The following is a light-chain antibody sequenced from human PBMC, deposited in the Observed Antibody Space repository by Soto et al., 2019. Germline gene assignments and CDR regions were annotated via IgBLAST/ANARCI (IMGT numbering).Light chain of an antibody. J-gene: IGKJ3*01. CDR2: AAS. CDR3: QKYRSVPV. CDR1: QDIRNF. Sequence: DIQMTQSPPSLSASVGDRVTITCRASQDIRNFVAWYQQKPGKAPKLLIYAASTLQSGVPSRFSGSGAGTDFTLTINSLQTEDVATYSCQKYRSVPVFGPGTKVEIK. V-gene: IGKV1-27*01.